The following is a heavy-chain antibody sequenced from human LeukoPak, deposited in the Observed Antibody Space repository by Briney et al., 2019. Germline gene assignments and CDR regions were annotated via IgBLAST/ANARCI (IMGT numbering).Heavy chain of an antibody. V-gene: IGHV1-69*04. D-gene: IGHD2-21*02. CDR2: IIPILGIA. CDR1: GGTFSSYT. Sequence: SVKVSCKASGGTFSSYTISWVRQAPGQGLEWMGRIIPILGIANYAQKFQGRVTITADKSTSTDYMELSSLRSEDTAVYYCARDLYCGGDCYSNWFDPWGQGTLVTVSS. J-gene: IGHJ5*02. CDR3: ARDLYCGGDCYSNWFDP.